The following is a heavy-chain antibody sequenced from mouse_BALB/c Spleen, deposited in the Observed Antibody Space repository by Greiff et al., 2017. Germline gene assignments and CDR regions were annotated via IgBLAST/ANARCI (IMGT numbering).Heavy chain of an antibody. CDR2: ISSGGSST. V-gene: IGHV5-6*03. J-gene: IGHJ3*01. CDR1: GFTFSSYA. Sequence: EVKVVESGGGLVKPGGSLKLSCAASGFTFSSYAMSWVRQSPEKRLEWVAEISSGGSSTYYPDSVNGRFTISRDNAKNNLYLQLSSLKSEDKAMYTCESARFITTAGEFAYWGEGTLVTVSA. CDR3: ESARFITTAGEFAY. D-gene: IGHD1-1*01.